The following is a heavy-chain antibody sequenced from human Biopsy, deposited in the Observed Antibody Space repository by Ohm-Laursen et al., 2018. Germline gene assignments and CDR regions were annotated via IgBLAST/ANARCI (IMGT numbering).Heavy chain of an antibody. Sequence: SLRLSCAASGFTINSNYMNWARQAPGKGLEWVSVIYTCDITSYADSVKGRFTISRDISKNALYLHMNSLRAEDRGVYYCVRGLADGVHLNWGQGTLVAVSS. D-gene: IGHD4-17*01. V-gene: IGHV3-66*01. J-gene: IGHJ4*02. CDR2: IYTCDIT. CDR1: GFTINSNY. CDR3: VRGLADGVHLN.